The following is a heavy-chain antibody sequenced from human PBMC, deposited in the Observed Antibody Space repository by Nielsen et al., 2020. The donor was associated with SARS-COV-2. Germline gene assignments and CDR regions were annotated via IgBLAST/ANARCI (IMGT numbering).Heavy chain of an antibody. CDR3: ARNTVVTPLLGWIDY. J-gene: IGHJ4*02. D-gene: IGHD4-23*01. CDR1: GFTFSSYA. Sequence: GESLKISCAASGFTFSSYAMSWVRQAPGKGLEWVAVISYDGSNKYYADSVKGRFTISRDNSKNTLYLQMNSLRAEDTAVYYCARNTVVTPLLGWIDYWGQGTLVTVSS. CDR2: ISYDGSNK. V-gene: IGHV3-30*04.